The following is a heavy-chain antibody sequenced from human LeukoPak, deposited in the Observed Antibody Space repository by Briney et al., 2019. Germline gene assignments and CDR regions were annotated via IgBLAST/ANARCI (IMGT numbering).Heavy chain of an antibody. J-gene: IGHJ6*03. V-gene: IGHV3-30*02. CDR1: GFTFSSYE. D-gene: IGHD3-10*01. Sequence: PGGSLRLSCAASGFTFSSYEMNWVRQAPGKGLEWVAFIRYDGSNKYYADSVKGRFTISRDNAKNSLYLQMNSLRAEDTAVYYCARVGFGDYYMDVWGKGTTVTISS. CDR2: IRYDGSNK. CDR3: ARVGFGDYYMDV.